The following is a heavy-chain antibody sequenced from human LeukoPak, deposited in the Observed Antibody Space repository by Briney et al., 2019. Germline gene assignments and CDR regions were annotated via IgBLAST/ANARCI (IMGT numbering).Heavy chain of an antibody. CDR3: ARGPMEDRLYYYDSSGYYGY. V-gene: IGHV1-2*02. J-gene: IGHJ4*02. D-gene: IGHD3-22*01. CDR2: INPNSGGT. CDR1: GYTFTGYY. Sequence: ASVKVSCKASGYTFTGYYMHWVRQAPGQGLEWMGWINPNSGGTNYAQKFQGRVTMTRDTSISTAYMELSRLRSDDTAVYYCARGPMEDRLYYYDSSGYYGYWGQGTLVTVSS.